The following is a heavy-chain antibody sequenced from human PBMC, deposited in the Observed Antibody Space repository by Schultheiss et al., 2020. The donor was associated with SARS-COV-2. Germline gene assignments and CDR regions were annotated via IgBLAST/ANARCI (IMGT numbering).Heavy chain of an antibody. Sequence: GESLKISCAASGFTFSSYGMHWVRQAPGKGLEWVAVISYDGSNKYYADSVKGRFTISRDNSKNTLYLQMNSLRAEDTAVYYCAREVGIAVAVVYDAFDIWGQGTMVTVSS. V-gene: IGHV3-30*03. J-gene: IGHJ3*02. CDR3: AREVGIAVAVVYDAFDI. CDR1: GFTFSSYG. CDR2: ISYDGSNK. D-gene: IGHD6-19*01.